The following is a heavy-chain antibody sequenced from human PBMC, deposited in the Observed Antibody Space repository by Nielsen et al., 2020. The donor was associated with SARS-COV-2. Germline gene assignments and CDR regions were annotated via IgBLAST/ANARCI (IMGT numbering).Heavy chain of an antibody. CDR1: GYTFTSYY. J-gene: IGHJ6*02. V-gene: IGHV1-46*01. D-gene: IGHD6-13*01. CDR3: ARCPPFWQQLDREGPHGMDV. CDR2: INPSGGST. Sequence: ASVKVSCKASGYTFTSYYMHWVRQAPGQGLEWMGIINPSGGSTSYAQKFQGRVTMTRDTSTSTVYMELSSLRSEDTAVYYCARCPPFWQQLDREGPHGMDVWGQGTTVTVSS.